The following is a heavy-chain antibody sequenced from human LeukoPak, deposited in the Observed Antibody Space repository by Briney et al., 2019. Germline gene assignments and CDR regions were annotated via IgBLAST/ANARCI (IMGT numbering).Heavy chain of an antibody. V-gene: IGHV3-23*01. CDR1: GFTFSSYA. J-gene: IGHJ5*02. CDR3: AKDRGYSGYDWGNNWFDP. D-gene: IGHD5-12*01. Sequence: GGSLRLSCAASGFTFSSYAMSWVRQAPGKGLEWVSAISGSGGSTYYADSVKGRFTISRDNSKNTLYLQMNSLRAEDTAVYYCAKDRGYSGYDWGNNWFDPWGQGTLVTVSS. CDR2: ISGSGGST.